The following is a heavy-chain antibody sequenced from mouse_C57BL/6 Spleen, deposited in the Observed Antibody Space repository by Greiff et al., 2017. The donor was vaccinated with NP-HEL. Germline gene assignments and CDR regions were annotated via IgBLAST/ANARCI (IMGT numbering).Heavy chain of an antibody. Sequence: QVTLKVSGPGILQPSQTLSLTCSFSGFSLSTFGLGVGWIRQPSGKGLEWLAHIWWDDDKYYNPALKSRLTIFKDTSKNQLFLKIANVDTADTATYYGARRGKGGDYYAMDYWGQGTSVTVSS. CDR1: GFSLSTFGLG. CDR2: IWWDDDK. CDR3: ARRGKGGDYYAMDY. V-gene: IGHV8-8*01. J-gene: IGHJ4*01.